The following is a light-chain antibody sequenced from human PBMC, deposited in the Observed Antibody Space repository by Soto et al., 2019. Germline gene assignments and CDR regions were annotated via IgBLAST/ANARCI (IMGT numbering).Light chain of an antibody. V-gene: IGKV1-39*01. CDR3: RQSYSLPFT. CDR1: QSISNY. Sequence: DIQMTQSPSSLSASVGDRVTITCRPSQSISNYLNWYQQKPGTAPKLLIYAASNLQSGVPSRFSGSGSGTDFTLTISSLQPEDFASYYCRQSYSLPFTFGPGTKVAVK. CDR2: AAS. J-gene: IGKJ3*01.